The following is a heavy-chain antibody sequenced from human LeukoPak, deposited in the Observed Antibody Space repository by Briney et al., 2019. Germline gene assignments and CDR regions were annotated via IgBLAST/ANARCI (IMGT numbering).Heavy chain of an antibody. CDR1: GCTFTGYY. CDR3: ARGRDGYKIEGDY. Sequence: ASVKVSCKASGCTFTGYYMHWVRQAPGQGLEWMGWINPNSGGTNYAQKFQGRVTMTRDTSISTAYMELSRLRSDDTAVYYCARGRDGYKIEGDYWGQGTLVTVSS. D-gene: IGHD5-24*01. CDR2: INPNSGGT. J-gene: IGHJ4*02. V-gene: IGHV1-2*02.